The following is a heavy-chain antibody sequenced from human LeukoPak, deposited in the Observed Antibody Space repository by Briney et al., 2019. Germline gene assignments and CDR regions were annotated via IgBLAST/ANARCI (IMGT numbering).Heavy chain of an antibody. CDR3: TRMTTGHDY. Sequence: PSETLSLTCAVSGVSFDDYYWSWVRQTPGKGLEGSGEINHNGYTKDSPSLKRRVTLSIDTSRKQFSLDLRSVTVADAGIYYCTRMTTGHDYWGQGTLVTVSS. J-gene: IGHJ4*02. CDR1: GVSFDDYY. V-gene: IGHV4-34*01. CDR2: INHNGYT. D-gene: IGHD4-17*01.